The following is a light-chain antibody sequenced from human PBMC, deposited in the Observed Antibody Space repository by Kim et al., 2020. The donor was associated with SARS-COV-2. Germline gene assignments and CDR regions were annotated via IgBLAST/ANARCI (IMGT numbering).Light chain of an antibody. CDR2: AAS. CDR3: QQYSKTPWT. Sequence: ASGRDRVTITGRASQGITNFLAWYQQRPGKAPRLLLSAASRLESGVPSRFSGSGSWTNYTLTISSLQPDDFVTYYCQQYSKTPWTFGHGTKVDMK. J-gene: IGKJ1*01. V-gene: IGKV1-NL1*01. CDR1: QGITNF.